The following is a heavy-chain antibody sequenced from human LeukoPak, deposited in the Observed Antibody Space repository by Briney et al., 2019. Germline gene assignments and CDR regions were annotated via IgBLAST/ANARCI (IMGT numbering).Heavy chain of an antibody. CDR3: ARGGRRSSSSVVFDY. V-gene: IGHV4-34*01. J-gene: IGHJ4*02. Sequence: SETLSLTCAVYGGSFSGYYWSWIRQPPGKGLEWIGEINHSGSTNYNPSLKSRVTISVDTSKNQFSLKLSSVTAADTAVHYCARGGRRSSSSVVFDYWGQGTLVTVSS. CDR1: GGSFSGYY. D-gene: IGHD6-6*01. CDR2: INHSGST.